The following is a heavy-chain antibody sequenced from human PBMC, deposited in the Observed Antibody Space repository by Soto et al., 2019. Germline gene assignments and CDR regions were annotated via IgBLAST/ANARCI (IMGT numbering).Heavy chain of an antibody. V-gene: IGHV4-34*01. CDR2: INHSGST. CDR3: ARGGPYCSSTSCHRNYYYYYMDV. D-gene: IGHD2-2*01. CDR1: GGSFSGYY. J-gene: IGHJ6*03. Sequence: SETLSLTCAVYGGSFSGYYWSWIRQPPGKGLEWIGEINHSGSTNYNPSLKSRVTISVDTSKNQFSLKLSSVTAADTAVYYCARGGPYCSSTSCHRNYYYYYMDVWGKGTTVTVSS.